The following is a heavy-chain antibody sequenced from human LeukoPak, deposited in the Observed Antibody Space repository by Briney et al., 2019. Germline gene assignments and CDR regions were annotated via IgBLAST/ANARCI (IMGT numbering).Heavy chain of an antibody. V-gene: IGHV4-59*02. Sequence: SETLSLTCTVSGDSVSSYYWNWIRQPPGKGLEWIGYIHYSGSTNNNPSLKSRVTMSVDTSKNQFSLNLISVTAADTAVYYCARWNSGNYHFDCWGQGTVVTVSS. CDR2: IHYSGST. J-gene: IGHJ4*02. CDR3: ARWNSGNYHFDC. CDR1: GDSVSSYY. D-gene: IGHD1-26*01.